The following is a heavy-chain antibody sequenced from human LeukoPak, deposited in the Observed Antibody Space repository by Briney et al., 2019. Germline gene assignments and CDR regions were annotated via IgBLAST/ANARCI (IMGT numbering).Heavy chain of an antibody. V-gene: IGHV3-66*01. Sequence: GGSLRLSCAASGFTFSSYAMNWVRQAPGKGLEWVSVLYNSGITYYADSVKDRFTISRDESENTLYLQMNGLRAEDTAVYYCALSRFGDWYDFQHWGQGTLVSVSS. J-gene: IGHJ1*01. CDR3: ALSRFGDWYDFQH. CDR1: GFTFSSYA. CDR2: LYNSGIT. D-gene: IGHD2-21*02.